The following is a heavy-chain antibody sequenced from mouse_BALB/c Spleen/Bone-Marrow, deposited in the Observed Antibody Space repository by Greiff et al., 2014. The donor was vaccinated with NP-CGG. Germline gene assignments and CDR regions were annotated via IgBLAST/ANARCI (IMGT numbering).Heavy chain of an antibody. Sequence: VQLKESGPEVVEPGASMKMSCKASGYSFTGYTMNWVKQSHGKNLEWIGLINPYNGGTHYNQKFKGKATLTVDKSSSTAYMELLSLTSEDSAVYYCAREGDYDYAWFAYWGQGTLITVSA. V-gene: IGHV1-18*01. CDR2: INPYNGGT. J-gene: IGHJ3*01. CDR1: GYSFTGYT. CDR3: AREGDYDYAWFAY. D-gene: IGHD2-4*01.